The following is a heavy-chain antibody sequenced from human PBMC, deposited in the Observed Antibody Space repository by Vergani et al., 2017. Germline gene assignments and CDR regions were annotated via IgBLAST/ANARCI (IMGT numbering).Heavy chain of an antibody. D-gene: IGHD6-13*01. CDR2: INPISGGT. V-gene: IGHV1-2*02. Sequence: QVQLVQSGAEVKKPGSSVKVSCKASGGTFSSYAISWVRQAPGQGLEWVGWINPISGGTNYAQKFQGGVTMTRDTSISTAYMELSRLRSDDTAVYYCARGPIYSGNWYVDQWGQGTLVTVSS. J-gene: IGHJ4*02. CDR3: ARGPIYSGNWYVDQ. CDR1: GGTFSSYA.